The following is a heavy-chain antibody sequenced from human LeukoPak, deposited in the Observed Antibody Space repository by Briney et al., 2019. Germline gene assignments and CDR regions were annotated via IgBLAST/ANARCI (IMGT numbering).Heavy chain of an antibody. CDR3: AGGQSKSPIDY. J-gene: IGHJ4*02. V-gene: IGHV4-28*03. CDR1: GYSISSSNW. CDR2: IYYSRST. Sequence: SDTLSLTCAVAGYSISSSNWWGWIRQPPGKGLEWIGYIYYSRSTYYNPSLKSRVTMSVDTSKNQFSPKLSSVTAVDTAVYYCAGGQSKSPIDYWGQGTLVTVSS.